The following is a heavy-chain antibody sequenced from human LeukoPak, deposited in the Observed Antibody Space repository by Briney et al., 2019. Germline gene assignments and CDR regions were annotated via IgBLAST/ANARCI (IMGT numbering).Heavy chain of an antibody. Sequence: SVKVSCKASGGTFGSYAISWVRQAPGQGLEWMGGIIPIFGTANYAQKFQGRVTITADESTSTAYMELSSLRSEDTAVYYCARGKLEDGGYFDYWGQGTLVTVSS. J-gene: IGHJ4*02. V-gene: IGHV1-69*13. CDR1: GGTFGSYA. D-gene: IGHD1-1*01. CDR3: ARGKLEDGGYFDY. CDR2: IIPIFGTA.